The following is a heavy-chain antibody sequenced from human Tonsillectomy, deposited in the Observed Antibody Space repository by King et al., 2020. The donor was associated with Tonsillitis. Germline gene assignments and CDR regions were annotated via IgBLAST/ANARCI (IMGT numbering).Heavy chain of an antibody. J-gene: IGHJ6*02. V-gene: IGHV4-34*01. CDR1: GGSFSGYY. CDR2: INHSGST. CDR3: AREDIVVVTAAIRFSYYYYGMDV. D-gene: IGHD2-2*02. Sequence: VQLQQWGAGLLKPSETLSLTCAVYGGSFSGYYWSWIRQPPGKGLEWIGEINHSGSTNYNPSLKSRVTISVDTSKNQFSLKLSSVTAADTAVYYCAREDIVVVTAAIRFSYYYYGMDVWGQGTTVTVSS.